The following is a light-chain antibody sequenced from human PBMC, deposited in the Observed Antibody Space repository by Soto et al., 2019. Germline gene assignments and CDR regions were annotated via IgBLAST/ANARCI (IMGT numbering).Light chain of an antibody. J-gene: IGLJ1*01. CDR3: CSYAGNSTYV. CDR2: EVN. V-gene: IGLV2-23*02. Sequence: QSALTRPASVSGSPGQSITISCSGSSSDVGNYNLVSWYQQHPGKAPKFMIYEVNKRPSGVSNRFSGSKSGNTASLTISGLQAEDEADYYCCSYAGNSTYVFGTGTKVTVL. CDR1: SSDVGNYNL.